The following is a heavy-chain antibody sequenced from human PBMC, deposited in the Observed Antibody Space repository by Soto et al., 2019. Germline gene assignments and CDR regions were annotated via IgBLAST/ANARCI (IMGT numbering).Heavy chain of an antibody. J-gene: IGHJ6*02. V-gene: IGHV5-51*01. Sequence: GESLKISCKGSGYNFINYWIGWVRQMPGKGPELMGIIYPADSDTRYSPSFQGQVTISADKSISTAYLQWSSLKASDTAMYYCARCLWSNYYYYYGMDVWGQGTTVTVS. CDR2: IYPADSDT. CDR3: ARCLWSNYYYYYGMDV. CDR1: GYNFINYW. D-gene: IGHD3-3*01.